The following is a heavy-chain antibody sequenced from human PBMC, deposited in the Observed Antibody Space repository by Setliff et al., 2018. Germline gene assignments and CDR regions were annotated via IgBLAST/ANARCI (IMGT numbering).Heavy chain of an antibody. D-gene: IGHD1-26*01. Sequence: GASVKVSCKASGYTFTGYYMHWVRQAPGQGLEWMGWINPNSGGTNYAQKFQGWVTMTRDTSISTAYMELSRLRSDDTAVYYCATSYSGSYYGYWGQGTLVAVSS. CDR2: INPNSGGT. CDR1: GYTFTGYY. J-gene: IGHJ4*02. V-gene: IGHV1-2*04. CDR3: ATSYSGSYYGY.